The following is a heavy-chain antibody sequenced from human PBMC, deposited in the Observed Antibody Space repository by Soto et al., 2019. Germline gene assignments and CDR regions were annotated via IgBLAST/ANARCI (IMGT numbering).Heavy chain of an antibody. J-gene: IGHJ4*02. Sequence: ASVKVSCKVSGYTLTELSMHWVRQAPGKGLEWMGGFDPEDGETIYAQKFQGRVTMTEDTSTDTAYMELSSLRSEDTAVYYCATSLSHNSQTLRSMGYWGQGTLVTVSS. CDR1: GYTLTELS. CDR3: ATSLSHNSQTLRSMGY. D-gene: IGHD1-20*01. V-gene: IGHV1-24*01. CDR2: FDPEDGET.